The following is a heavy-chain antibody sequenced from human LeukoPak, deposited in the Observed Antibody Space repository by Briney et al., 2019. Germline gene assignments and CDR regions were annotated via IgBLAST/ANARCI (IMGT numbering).Heavy chain of an antibody. CDR2: IYGGGST. D-gene: IGHD2-8*02. V-gene: IGHV3-53*01. J-gene: IGHJ6*03. CDR3: ARGTDSYYYYMDV. Sequence: PGGSLRLSCAASGFTVSSNYMSWVHQAPGKGLEWVSVIYGGGSTYYADSVRGRFTISRDNSKNTLFLQMNSLRAEDTAVYYCARGTDSYYYYMDVWGRGTTVTVSS. CDR1: GFTVSSNY.